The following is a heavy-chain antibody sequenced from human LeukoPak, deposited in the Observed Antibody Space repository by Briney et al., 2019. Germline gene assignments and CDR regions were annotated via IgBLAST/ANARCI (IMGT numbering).Heavy chain of an antibody. CDR1: GFTLSNYD. J-gene: IGHJ4*02. CDR3: AKELDSSGYFDY. D-gene: IGHD3-22*01. V-gene: IGHV3-23*01. Sequence: GGSLRLSCVASGFTLSNYDMSWVRQAPGKGLEWVSGISGSGGSTYHADSVKGRFTISRDNSKNTLYLQMNSLRAEDTAVYYCAKELDSSGYFDYWGQGTLVTVSS. CDR2: ISGSGGST.